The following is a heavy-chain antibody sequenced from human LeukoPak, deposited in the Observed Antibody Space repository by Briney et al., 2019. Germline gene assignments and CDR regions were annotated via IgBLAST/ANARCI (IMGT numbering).Heavy chain of an antibody. CDR1: GFTFSSYW. CDR3: AKATGTFYYFDY. V-gene: IGHV3-74*01. D-gene: IGHD1-1*01. Sequence: GGSLRLSCAASGFTFSSYWMHWVRQAPGKGLVWVSRINSDGSSTSYADSVKGRFTISRDNAKNTLYLQMNSLRAEDTAVYYCAKATGTFYYFDYWGQGTLVTVSS. J-gene: IGHJ4*02. CDR2: INSDGSST.